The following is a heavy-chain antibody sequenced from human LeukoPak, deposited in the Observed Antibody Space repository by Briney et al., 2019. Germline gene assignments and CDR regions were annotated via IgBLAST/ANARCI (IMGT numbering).Heavy chain of an antibody. D-gene: IGHD2-21*02. Sequence: SGGSLRLSCAASGFTFSSYSMNWVRQAPGKGLEWVSSISSSSSYIYYADSVEGRFTISRDNAKNSLYLQMNSLRAEDTAVYYCARGGSKAYCGGDFYIQHWGQGTLVTVSS. CDR3: ARGGSKAYCGGDFYIQH. V-gene: IGHV3-21*01. CDR2: ISSSSSYI. CDR1: GFTFSSYS. J-gene: IGHJ1*01.